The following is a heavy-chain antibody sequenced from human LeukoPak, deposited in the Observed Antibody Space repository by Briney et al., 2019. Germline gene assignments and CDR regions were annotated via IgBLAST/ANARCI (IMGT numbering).Heavy chain of an antibody. J-gene: IGHJ6*02. V-gene: IGHV4-31*11. D-gene: IGHD3-3*01. CDR1: GGSFSGYY. Sequence: PSETLSLTCAVYGGSFSGYYWSWICQYPGKGLEWIGYIYYSGGTYYNPSLKSGVTISVDTSKNQFSLKLSFVTAADTAVYYCARGGRLSHGMDVWGQGTTVTVSS. CDR2: IYYSGGT. CDR3: ARGGRLSHGMDV.